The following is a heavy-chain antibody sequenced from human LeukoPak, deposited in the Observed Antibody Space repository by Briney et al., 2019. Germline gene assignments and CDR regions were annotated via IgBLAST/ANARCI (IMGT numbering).Heavy chain of an antibody. CDR2: TSYNGNT. CDR3: ARHSGSGWQALCY. D-gene: IGHD6-19*01. J-gene: IGHJ4*02. Sequence: GASVKVSCKASGYTFSNYGISWVRQAPGLGLEWMGWTSYNGNTNYAQKFQDRVTMTTDTSTTTAYMELRSLESDDTAVYYCARHSGSGWQALCYWGQGTLVTVSS. V-gene: IGHV1-18*04. CDR1: GYTFSNYG.